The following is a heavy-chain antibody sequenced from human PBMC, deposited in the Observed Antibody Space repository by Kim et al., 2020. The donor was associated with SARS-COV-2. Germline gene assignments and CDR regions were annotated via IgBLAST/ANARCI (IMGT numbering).Heavy chain of an antibody. Sequence: GGSLRLSCAASGFTFSSFAMSWVRQAPGKGPEWVSTISGGGGDTNYADSVKGRFTISRDNSKNTLYVQMNSLRAEDTAVYYCAKGDCSRRNCYTTDHWGRGTLVTVSS. V-gene: IGHV3-23*01. CDR3: AKGDCSRRNCYTTDH. D-gene: IGHD2-2*01. CDR2: ISGGGGDT. J-gene: IGHJ4*02. CDR1: GFTFSSFA.